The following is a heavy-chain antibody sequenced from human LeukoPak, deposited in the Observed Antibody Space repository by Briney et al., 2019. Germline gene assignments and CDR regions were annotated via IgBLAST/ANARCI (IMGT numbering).Heavy chain of an antibody. J-gene: IGHJ4*02. V-gene: IGHV4-34*01. CDR1: GGSFSGYY. D-gene: IGHD3-3*01. CDR2: INHSGST. Sequence: SETLSLTCAVYGGSFSGYYWSWIRQPPGEGLEWIGEINHSGSTNYNPSLKSRVTISVDTSKNQFSLKLSSVTAADTAVYYCARGGYYDFWSGYHFLPPSPFDYWGQGTLVTVSS. CDR3: ARGGYYDFWSGYHFLPPSPFDY.